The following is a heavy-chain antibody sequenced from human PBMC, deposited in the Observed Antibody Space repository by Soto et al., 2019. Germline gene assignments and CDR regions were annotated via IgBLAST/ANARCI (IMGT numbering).Heavy chain of an antibody. CDR3: ARGRWIAAAGTRGDYFDY. CDR1: GFTFSSYS. J-gene: IGHJ4*02. V-gene: IGHV3-48*02. D-gene: IGHD6-13*01. CDR2: ISSSSSTI. Sequence: PGGSLRLSCAASGFTFSSYSMNWVRQAPGKGLEWVSYISSSSSTIYYADSVKGRFTISRDNAKNSLYLQMNSLRDEDTAVYYCARGRWIAAAGTRGDYFDYWGQGTLVTVSS.